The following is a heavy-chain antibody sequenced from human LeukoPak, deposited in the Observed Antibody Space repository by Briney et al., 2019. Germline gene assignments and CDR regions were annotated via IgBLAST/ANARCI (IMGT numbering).Heavy chain of an antibody. CDR3: ASAPITGTTCYFDY. CDR2: INPNSGGT. Sequence: ASVKVSCKASGYTFTGYYMHWVRQAPGQGLEWMGRINPNSGGTNYAQKFQGRVTMTRDTSISTAYMELSRLRSDDTAVYYCASAPITGTTCYFDYWGQGTLVTVSS. CDR1: GYTFTGYY. V-gene: IGHV1-2*06. D-gene: IGHD1-20*01. J-gene: IGHJ4*02.